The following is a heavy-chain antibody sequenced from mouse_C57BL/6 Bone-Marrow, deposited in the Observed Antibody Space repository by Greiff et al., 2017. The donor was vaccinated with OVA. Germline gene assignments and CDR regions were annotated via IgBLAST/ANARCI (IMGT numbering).Heavy chain of an antibody. CDR1: GYAFTSYW. Sequence: VKLQQPGAELLKPGASVKMSCKASGYAFTSYWITWVKQRPGQGLEWIGDLYPGSGSTNYNEKFKSKATLTVDTSSSTAYMQLSSLTSEDSAVYYCAFMVPYYFDYWGQGTTLTVSS. V-gene: IGHV1-55*01. CDR2: LYPGSGST. CDR3: AFMVPYYFDY. J-gene: IGHJ2*01. D-gene: IGHD1-1*02.